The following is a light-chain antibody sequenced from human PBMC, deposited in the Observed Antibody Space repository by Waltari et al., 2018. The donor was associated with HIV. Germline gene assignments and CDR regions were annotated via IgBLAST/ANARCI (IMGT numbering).Light chain of an antibody. J-gene: IGLJ3*02. Sequence: QSALAQPASVAGSTGQSITISCTGSISDIGLYDFVSWYQQYPGKAPRLLIFSVSSLPAGISDRFSGFKSHNTATLTISDLQPEDEADYYCSSLTLTHSVLFGGGTRLTVL. CDR2: SVS. CDR3: SSLTLTHSVL. CDR1: ISDIGLYDF. V-gene: IGLV2-14*03.